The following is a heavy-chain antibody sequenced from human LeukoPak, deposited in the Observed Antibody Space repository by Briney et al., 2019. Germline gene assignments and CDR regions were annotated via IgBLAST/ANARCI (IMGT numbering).Heavy chain of an antibody. CDR1: GFTFSRSA. J-gene: IGHJ4*02. CDR2: ISSSGNT. CDR3: VKGRISEDGLDF. Sequence: GGSLRLSCAASGFTFSRSAMTWVRQTPGKGLDWVSSISSSGNTYYADSVKGRFTISRDNSKDMLYLQMNSLRAEDTAVYYCVKGRISEDGLDFWGQGTLVTVSS. D-gene: IGHD6-13*01. V-gene: IGHV3-23*01.